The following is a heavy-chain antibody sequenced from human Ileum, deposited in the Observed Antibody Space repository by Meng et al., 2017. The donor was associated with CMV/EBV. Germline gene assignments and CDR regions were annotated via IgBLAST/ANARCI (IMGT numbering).Heavy chain of an antibody. D-gene: IGHD2-2*01. V-gene: IGHV1-2*02. CDR2: VNPNNGAT. J-gene: IGHJ5*02. Sequence: ASVKVSCKTSGYTFTGHHIHWVRQAPGQGLEWMGWVNPNNGATNYAQEFLGRVAMTRDTSTATADLELTGLRLDDTAVYYCARDPGCDDPSCYGIGWDLWGQGTLVTVSS. CDR1: GYTFTGHH. CDR3: ARDPGCDDPSCYGIGWDL.